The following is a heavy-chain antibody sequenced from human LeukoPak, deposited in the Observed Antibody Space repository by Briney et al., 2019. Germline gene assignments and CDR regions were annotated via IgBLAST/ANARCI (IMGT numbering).Heavy chain of an antibody. J-gene: IGHJ6*02. D-gene: IGHD3-10*01. Sequence: PSETLPLTCTVSGGSISSYYWSWIRQPPGKGLEWIGYIYYSGSTNYNPSLKSRVTISVDTSKNQFSLKLSSVTAADTAVYYCAREVLLDYGSGSYYKNYYYGMDVWGQGTTVTVSS. CDR3: AREVLLDYGSGSYYKNYYYGMDV. V-gene: IGHV4-59*01. CDR2: IYYSGST. CDR1: GGSISSYY.